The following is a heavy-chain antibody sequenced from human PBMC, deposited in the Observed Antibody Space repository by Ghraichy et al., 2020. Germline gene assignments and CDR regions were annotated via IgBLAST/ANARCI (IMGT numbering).Heavy chain of an antibody. CDR2: INPNSGGT. Sequence: ASVKVSCKASGYTFTSYYMNWVRQAPGQGLEWMGWINPNSGGTNSAQKFQGRVTMTRDTSISTAYMELSRLRSDDTAVYYCARAGSSCYVWGDPWGQGTVVTVAS. CDR1: GYTFTSYY. V-gene: IGHV1-2*02. D-gene: IGHD2-2*01. J-gene: IGHJ5*02. CDR3: ARAGSSCYVWGDP.